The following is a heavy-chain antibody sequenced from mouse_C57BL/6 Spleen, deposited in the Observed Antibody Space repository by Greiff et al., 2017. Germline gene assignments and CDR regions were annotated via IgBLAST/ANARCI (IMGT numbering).Heavy chain of an antibody. CDR1: GFSLTSYG. CDR2: IWSGGST. V-gene: IGHV2-2*01. CDR3: ARKDYGSSPMDY. Sequence: QVQLKESGPGLVQPSQSLSITCTVSGFSLTSYGVHWVRQSPGKGLEWLGVIWSGGSTDYNAAFISRLSISKDNSKSQVFFKMNSLQADDTAIYYCARKDYGSSPMDYWGQGTSVTVSS. D-gene: IGHD1-1*01. J-gene: IGHJ4*01.